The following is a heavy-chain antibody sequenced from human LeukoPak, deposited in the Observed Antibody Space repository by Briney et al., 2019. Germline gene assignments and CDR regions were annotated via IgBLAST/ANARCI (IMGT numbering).Heavy chain of an antibody. Sequence: GGSLRLSCAASGFTFNNYWMSWVRQAPGKGLEWVANIKQDGSEKYYVDSVKGRFTISRDNAKNSLYLQMNSLRAEDTAVYYCATPALGRRLYYYDYWGQGTLVTVSP. CDR1: GFTFNNYW. V-gene: IGHV3-7*03. CDR3: ATPALGRRLYYYDY. CDR2: IKQDGSEK. D-gene: IGHD3-16*01. J-gene: IGHJ4*02.